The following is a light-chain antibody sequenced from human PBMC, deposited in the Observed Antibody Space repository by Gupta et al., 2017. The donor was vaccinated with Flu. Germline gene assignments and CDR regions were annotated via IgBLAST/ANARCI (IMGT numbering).Light chain of an antibody. CDR1: QSIGTS. V-gene: IGKV3-11*01. Sequence: PATLSLSPGGRATLSCRASQSIGTSLAWYQHKAGQAPRLLIYDASERATGIPARFSGSGSGTDFTLTISRLEPEDFVVYYCQQRTNWLWTFGQGTKVEIK. CDR3: QQRTNWLWT. J-gene: IGKJ1*01. CDR2: DAS.